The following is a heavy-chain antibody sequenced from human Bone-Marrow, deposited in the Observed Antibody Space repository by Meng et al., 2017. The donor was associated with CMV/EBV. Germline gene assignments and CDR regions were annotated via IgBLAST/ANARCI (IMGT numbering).Heavy chain of an antibody. CDR1: GGTFSSYA. CDR3: AAPDLDHCSSTSCYLDY. D-gene: IGHD2-2*01. V-gene: IGHV1-69*05. CDR2: IIPIFGTP. J-gene: IGHJ4*02. Sequence: SVKVSCKASGGTFSSYAISWVRQAPGQGLEWMGGIIPIFGTPNYAQKFQGRVTITTDESTSTAYMELSSLRSEDTAVYYCAAPDLDHCSSTSCYLDYWGQGTLVTVSS.